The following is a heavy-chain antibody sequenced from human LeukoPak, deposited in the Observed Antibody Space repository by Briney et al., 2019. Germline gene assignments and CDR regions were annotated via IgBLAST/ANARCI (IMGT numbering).Heavy chain of an antibody. CDR3: ARDLFGSLSCGMDV. D-gene: IGHD3-10*01. Sequence: GGSLRLSCAASGFTFSSYDMHWVRQATGKGLEWVSAIGTAGDTYYPGSVKGRFTISRENAKNSLYLQMNSLRAGDTAVYYCARDLFGSLSCGMDVWGQGTTVPVSS. CDR2: IGTAGDT. V-gene: IGHV3-13*04. J-gene: IGHJ6*02. CDR1: GFTFSSYD.